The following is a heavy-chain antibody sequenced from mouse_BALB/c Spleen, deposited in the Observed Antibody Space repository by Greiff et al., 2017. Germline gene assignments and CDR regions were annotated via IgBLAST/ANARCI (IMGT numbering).Heavy chain of an antibody. CDR3: VRHSYYDPHYYAMDD. CDR1: GFTFNTYA. D-gene: IGHD2-4*01. Sequence: DVKLVESGGGLVQPKGSLKLSCAASGFTFNTYAMNWVRQAPGKGLEWVARIRSKSNNYATYYADSVKDRFTISRDDSQSMLYLQMNNFKTEDTAMYYCVRHSYYDPHYYAMDDWGQGTSVTVSS. CDR2: IRSKSNNYAT. V-gene: IGHV10-1*02. J-gene: IGHJ4*01.